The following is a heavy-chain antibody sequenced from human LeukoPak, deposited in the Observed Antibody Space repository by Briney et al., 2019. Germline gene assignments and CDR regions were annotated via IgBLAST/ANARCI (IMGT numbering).Heavy chain of an antibody. CDR3: ARVGASSRGERRVAAAGSFDY. CDR1: GGSISSGGYS. Sequence: PSQTLSLTCAVSGGSISSGGYSWSWIRQPPGKGLEWIGYIYHSGSTYYNPSLKSRVTISVDRSKNQFSLKLSPVTAADTAVYYCARVGASSRGERRVAAAGSFDYWGQGTLVTVSS. J-gene: IGHJ4*02. D-gene: IGHD6-13*01. V-gene: IGHV4-30-2*01. CDR2: IYHSGST.